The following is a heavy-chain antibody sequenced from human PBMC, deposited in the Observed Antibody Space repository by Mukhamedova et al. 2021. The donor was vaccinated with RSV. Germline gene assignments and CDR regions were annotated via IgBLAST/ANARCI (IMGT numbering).Heavy chain of an antibody. V-gene: IGHV4-61*01. J-gene: IGHJ3*02. CDR2: IYYSGST. CDR1: GSYY. CDR3: ARVNRGVGAFDI. D-gene: IGHD2/OR15-2a*01. Sequence: GSYYRSWIRQPPGKGLEWIGYIYYSGSTNYNPSLKSRVTISVDTSKNQFSLKLSSVTAADTAVYYCARVNRGVGAFDIWGQGTMVT.